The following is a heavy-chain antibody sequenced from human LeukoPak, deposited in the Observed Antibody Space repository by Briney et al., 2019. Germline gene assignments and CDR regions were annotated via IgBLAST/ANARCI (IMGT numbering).Heavy chain of an antibody. CDR3: ARAHYDINSYAFDI. CDR1: GGSLSGYY. CDR2: INHSGST. J-gene: IGHJ3*02. D-gene: IGHD3-22*01. Sequence: PSETLSLTCAVSGGSLSGYYWTWIRQPPGKGLEWIGEINHSGSTNYNPSLKSRVTISVDTSKNQFSLKLTSVTAADTAVYYCARAHYDINSYAFDIWGQGTMVTVSS. V-gene: IGHV4-34*01.